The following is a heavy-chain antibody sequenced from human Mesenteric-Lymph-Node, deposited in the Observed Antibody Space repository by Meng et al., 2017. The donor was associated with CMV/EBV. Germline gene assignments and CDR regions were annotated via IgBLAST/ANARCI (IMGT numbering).Heavy chain of an antibody. V-gene: IGHV3-21*01. Sequence: GGSLRLSCAASGFTFDDYGMSWVRQAPGKGLEWVSSISSSSSYIYYADSVKGRFTISRDNAKNSLYLQMNSLRAEDTAVYYCARVKAVAGEPLDYWGQGTLVTVSS. D-gene: IGHD6-19*01. CDR3: ARVKAVAGEPLDY. J-gene: IGHJ4*02. CDR2: ISSSSSYI. CDR1: GFTFDDYG.